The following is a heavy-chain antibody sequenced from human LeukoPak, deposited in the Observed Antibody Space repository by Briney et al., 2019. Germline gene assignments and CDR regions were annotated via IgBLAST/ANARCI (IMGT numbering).Heavy chain of an antibody. CDR1: GSSFTSYW. Sequence: GESLKISCKGSGSSFTSYWIGWVRQMPGKGLEWVGITYPDDSDTRYSPSFQDQVTISADKSISTAYLQWSSLKASDTAMYYCARHYPGGDYFIDYWGQGTLLTVSS. D-gene: IGHD4-17*01. CDR3: ARHYPGGDYFIDY. CDR2: TYPDDSDT. V-gene: IGHV5-51*01. J-gene: IGHJ4*02.